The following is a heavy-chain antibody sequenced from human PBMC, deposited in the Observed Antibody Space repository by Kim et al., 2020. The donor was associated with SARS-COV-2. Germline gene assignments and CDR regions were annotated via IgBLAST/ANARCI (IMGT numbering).Heavy chain of an antibody. CDR1: GFTFNDHA. CDR3: ARDSTTTTKYFDH. V-gene: IGHV3-33*01. D-gene: IGHD1-1*01. CDR2: IWADGSNS. J-gene: IGHJ4*02. Sequence: GGSLRLSCAASGFTFNDHAMHWVRQAPGKGLEWVAVIWADGSNSYYADSVEGRFTISRDNSKSELYLQMDRLRGDDTAMYYCARDSTTTTKYFDHWGQGTLVTASS.